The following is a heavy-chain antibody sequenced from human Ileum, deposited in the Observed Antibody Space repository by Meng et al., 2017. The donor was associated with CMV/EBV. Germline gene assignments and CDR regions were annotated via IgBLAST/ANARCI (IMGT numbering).Heavy chain of an antibody. Sequence: EVQVVESGGLVVQPGGSLRLSCAASGFTFDDYSMHWVRQRPGKGLEWISIINWDGTNTDYADSVRGRFTISRDNSRNSLYLEMNSLRTEDTAFYFCARDGHWGQGTLVTVSS. J-gene: IGHJ4*02. CDR3: ARDGH. CDR2: INWDGTNT. CDR1: GFTFDDYS. V-gene: IGHV3-43*01.